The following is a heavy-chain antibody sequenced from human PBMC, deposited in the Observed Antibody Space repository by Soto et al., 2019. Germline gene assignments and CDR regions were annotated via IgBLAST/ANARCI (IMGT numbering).Heavy chain of an antibody. Sequence: QVQLQESGPGLVKPSETLSLTCTVSGGSISSYYWSWIRQPPGKGLEWIGYIYYSGSTNYNPSLKRRXXIXVXTGKNQCSLGPSSVTAADPAVYCCASVEGSLVTFDYWGQGTLVTVSS. CDR1: GGSISSYY. J-gene: IGHJ4*02. CDR3: ASVEGSLVTFDY. CDR2: IYYSGST. V-gene: IGHV4-59*01. D-gene: IGHD1-26*01.